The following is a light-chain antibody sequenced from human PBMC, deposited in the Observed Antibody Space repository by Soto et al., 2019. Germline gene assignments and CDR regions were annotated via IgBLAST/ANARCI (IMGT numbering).Light chain of an antibody. CDR1: QSISTY. CDR2: AAS. Sequence: EIVLTQSPVTLSLSPGQGAALSCRASQSISTYLAWYQQKPGQAPRLLIYAASSRATGIPDRFSGSGSGTDFTLTISRLEPEDFAVYYCQQYGSSPFTFGGGTKVDIK. CDR3: QQYGSSPFT. J-gene: IGKJ4*01. V-gene: IGKV3-20*01.